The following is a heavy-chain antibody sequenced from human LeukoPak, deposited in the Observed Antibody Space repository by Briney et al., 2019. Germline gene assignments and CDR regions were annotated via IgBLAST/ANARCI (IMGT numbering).Heavy chain of an antibody. CDR1: GGTFSSYA. V-gene: IGHV1-69*05. Sequence: ASVKVPCKASGGTFSSYAISWVRQAPGQGLEWMGGIIPIFGTANYAQKFQGRVTITTDESTSTAYMELSSLRSEDTAVYYCARSLYSSSSEVWYFDYWGQGTLVTVSS. D-gene: IGHD6-6*01. CDR2: IIPIFGTA. CDR3: ARSLYSSSSEVWYFDY. J-gene: IGHJ4*02.